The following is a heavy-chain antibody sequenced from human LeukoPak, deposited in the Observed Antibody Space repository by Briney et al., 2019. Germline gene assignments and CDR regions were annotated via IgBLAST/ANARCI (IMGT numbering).Heavy chain of an antibody. D-gene: IGHD1-20*01. CDR3: ARDGPDNWFFNWFDP. J-gene: IGHJ5*02. CDR1: GYTFTSYY. V-gene: IGHV1-46*01. Sequence: GASVKVSCKASGYTFTSYYMHWVRQAPGQGLEWMGIINPSGGSTSYAQKFQGRVTMTRDMFTSTVYMELSSLRSEDTAVYYCARDGPDNWFFNWFDPWGQGTLVTVSS. CDR2: INPSGGST.